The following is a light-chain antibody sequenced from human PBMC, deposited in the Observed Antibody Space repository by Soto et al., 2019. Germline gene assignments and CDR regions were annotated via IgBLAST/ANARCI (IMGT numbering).Light chain of an antibody. V-gene: IGLV1-44*01. J-gene: IGLJ2*01. Sequence: QAVVTQPPSASGTPGQRVTISCSGSSSNIGSNTVNWYQQLPGTAPKLLIYSNNQRPSGVPVRFSGSKSGTSASLSISGLQSEEEADYYCAAWDDSLNGVVFGGGTKLTVL. CDR2: SNN. CDR1: SSNIGSNT. CDR3: AAWDDSLNGVV.